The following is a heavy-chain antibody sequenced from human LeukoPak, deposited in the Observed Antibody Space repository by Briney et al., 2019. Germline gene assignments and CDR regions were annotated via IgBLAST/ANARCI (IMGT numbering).Heavy chain of an antibody. V-gene: IGHV1-18*01. Sequence: GASVNVSCKASGGTFSSYAISWVRQAPGQGLEWMGWISAYNGNTHYAQNLQGRVTMTRDMSTSTDYMELSSLRSEDTAVYYCARDNSVEDTAWWFDPWGQGTLVTVSS. D-gene: IGHD4-23*01. CDR1: GGTFSSYA. CDR2: ISAYNGNT. CDR3: ARDNSVEDTAWWFDP. J-gene: IGHJ5*02.